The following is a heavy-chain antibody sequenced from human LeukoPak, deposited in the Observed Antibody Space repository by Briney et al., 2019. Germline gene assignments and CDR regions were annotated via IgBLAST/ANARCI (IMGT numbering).Heavy chain of an antibody. J-gene: IGHJ3*02. D-gene: IGHD4-17*01. Sequence: GGSLRLSCEVSGLIFSGYWMSWVRQAPGKGLEWVANIKTDGSERYYLDSVKGRFTVSRDNVQNSLYLQMNSLRDEDTAVYYCARDRTNDYGHNVGAFDNWGQGTTVTVSS. CDR3: ARDRTNDYGHNVGAFDN. CDR2: IKTDGSER. V-gene: IGHV3-7*01. CDR1: GLIFSGYW.